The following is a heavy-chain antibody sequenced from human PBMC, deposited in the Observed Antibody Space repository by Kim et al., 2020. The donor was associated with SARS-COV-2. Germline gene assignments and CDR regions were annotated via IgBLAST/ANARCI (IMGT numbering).Heavy chain of an antibody. CDR1: GGSISSSSYY. V-gene: IGHV4-39*01. Sequence: SETLSLTCSVSGGSISSSSYYWGWIRQPPGKDLEWIGSIHYSGSTYYNPSLKSRVTISVDTSKNRFSLKLSSVTAADTAVYYCATGSGTYSPGYWGQGTL. CDR3: ATGSGTYSPGY. J-gene: IGHJ4*02. CDR2: IHYSGST. D-gene: IGHD1-26*01.